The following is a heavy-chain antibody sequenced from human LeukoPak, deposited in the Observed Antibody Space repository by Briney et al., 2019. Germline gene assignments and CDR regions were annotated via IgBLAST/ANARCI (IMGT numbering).Heavy chain of an antibody. CDR3: ARPTPNYYYYYGMDV. D-gene: IGHD2-15*01. V-gene: IGHV1-69*05. Sequence: GASVKVSCKASGGTFSSYAISWVRQAPGQGLEWMGGIIPIFGTANYAQKFQGRVTITTDESTSTAYMELSSLRSEDTAVYYCARPTPNYYYYYGMDVWGQGTTVTVSS. CDR1: GGTFSSYA. J-gene: IGHJ6*02. CDR2: IIPIFGTA.